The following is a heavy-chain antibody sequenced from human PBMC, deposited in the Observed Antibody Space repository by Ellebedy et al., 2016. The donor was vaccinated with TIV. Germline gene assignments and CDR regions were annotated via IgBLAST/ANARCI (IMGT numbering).Heavy chain of an antibody. D-gene: IGHD6-25*01. CDR3: ARDGGSGWGGGWFDP. CDR2: IYYSGST. V-gene: IGHV4-59*01. J-gene: IGHJ5*02. Sequence: SETLSLXXTVSGGSIGSSYWNWIRQPPGKGLEWIGYIYYSGSTNYNPSLKSRLTISVDTSRNQFSVRLSSVTAADTAVYYCARDGGSGWGGGWFDPWGRGTLVTVSS. CDR1: GGSIGSSY.